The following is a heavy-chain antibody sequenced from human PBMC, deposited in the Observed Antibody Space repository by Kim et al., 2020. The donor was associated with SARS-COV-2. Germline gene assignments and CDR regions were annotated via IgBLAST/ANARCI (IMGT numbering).Heavy chain of an antibody. CDR2: ISYDGSNK. CDR1: GFTFSSYG. Sequence: GGSLRLSCAASGFTFSSYGMHWVRQAPGKGLECVAVISYDGSNKYYADSVKGRFTISRDNSKNTLYLQMNSLRAEDTAVYYCAKSFFADWYGSGCWFDP. J-gene: IGHJ5*02. V-gene: IGHV3-30*18. CDR3: AKSFFADWYGSGCWFDP. D-gene: IGHD3-9*01.